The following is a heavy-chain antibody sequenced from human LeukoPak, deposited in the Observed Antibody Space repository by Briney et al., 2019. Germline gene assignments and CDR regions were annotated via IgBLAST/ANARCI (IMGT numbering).Heavy chain of an antibody. CDR3: AKRPGYSYGGYYFDY. V-gene: IGHV3-33*06. Sequence: GGSLRLSCAASGFTFSSYGMHWVRQAPGKGLEWVAVIWYDGSNKYYADSVKGRFTISRDNSKNTLYLQMNSLRAEETAVYYCAKRPGYSYGGYYFDYWGQGTLVTVSS. CDR1: GFTFSSYG. CDR2: IWYDGSNK. J-gene: IGHJ4*02. D-gene: IGHD5-18*01.